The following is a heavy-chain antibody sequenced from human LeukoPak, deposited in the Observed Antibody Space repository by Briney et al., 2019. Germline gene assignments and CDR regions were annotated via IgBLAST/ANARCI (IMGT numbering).Heavy chain of an antibody. V-gene: IGHV3-66*01. CDR3: ARELHSSVYPYFDY. J-gene: IGHJ4*02. CDR1: GFTVSSNY. CDR2: IYSGGST. Sequence: GGSLRLSCAAPGFTVSSNYMSWVRQAPGKGLEWVSVIYSGGSTYYADSVKGRFTISRDNSKNTLYLQMNSLRAEDTAVYYCARELHSSVYPYFDYWGQAPLVPVSS. D-gene: IGHD3-22*01.